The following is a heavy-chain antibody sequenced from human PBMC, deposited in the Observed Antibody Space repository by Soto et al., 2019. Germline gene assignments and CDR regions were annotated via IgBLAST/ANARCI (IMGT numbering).Heavy chain of an antibody. V-gene: IGHV1-69*01. Sequence: QVQLVQSGAEVKKPGSSVKVSCKASGGTFSSYAISWVRQAPGQGLEWMGGIIPIFGTANYAQKFQGRVTITADESTSTADMELSSLRSEDTAVDDGASLTPRPRSMIVGTLWGQGTLVTVSS. CDR2: IIPIFGTA. CDR1: GGTFSSYA. J-gene: IGHJ4*02. D-gene: IGHD3-22*01. CDR3: ASLTPRPRSMIVGTL.